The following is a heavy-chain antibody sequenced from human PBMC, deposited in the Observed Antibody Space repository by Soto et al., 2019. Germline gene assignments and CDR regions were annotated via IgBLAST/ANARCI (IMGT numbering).Heavy chain of an antibody. V-gene: IGHV4-61*01. J-gene: IGHJ4*02. CDR3: ARVRGYCSGGSCYGVFDY. CDR1: GGSVSSGSYY. CDR2: IYYSGST. D-gene: IGHD2-15*01. Sequence: QVQLQESGPGLVKPSETLSLTCTVSGGSVSSGSYYWSWIRQPPGKGLEWIGYIYYSGSTNYNPSLKSRVTISVDTSKNQFSLKLSSVTAADTAAYYCARVRGYCSGGSCYGVFDYGGQGTLVTVSS.